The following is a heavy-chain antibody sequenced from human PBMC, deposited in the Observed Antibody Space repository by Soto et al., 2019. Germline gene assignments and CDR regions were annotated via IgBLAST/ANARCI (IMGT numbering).Heavy chain of an antibody. J-gene: IGHJ4*02. CDR2: ISYMGTT. D-gene: IGHD2-15*01. V-gene: IGHV4-59*01. Sequence: SETLSLTCTVSGASMNNYYWSWIRQAPGKGLQYIGYISYMGTTNYNPSLKSRVTISVDTSKNQFSLKLTSVTAADTALYYCETVLVGATRHPDSDSWGQGTLVTVSS. CDR3: ETVLVGATRHPDSDS. CDR1: GASMNNYY.